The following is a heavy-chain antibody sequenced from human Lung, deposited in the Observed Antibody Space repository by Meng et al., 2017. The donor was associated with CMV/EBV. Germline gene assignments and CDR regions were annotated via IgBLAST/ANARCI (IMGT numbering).Heavy chain of an antibody. D-gene: IGHD1-14*01. Sequence: CGVSGDSISSGDSYWSWIRQPPGKGLEWIGYIYESGSTSYNPSLESRVTISVDTSKNQFSLKVMSVTAADTAVYYCAREGTNSYYFDYWGQGTLVT. CDR2: IYESGST. J-gene: IGHJ4*02. CDR1: GDSISSGDSY. CDR3: AREGTNSYYFDY. V-gene: IGHV4-30-4*01.